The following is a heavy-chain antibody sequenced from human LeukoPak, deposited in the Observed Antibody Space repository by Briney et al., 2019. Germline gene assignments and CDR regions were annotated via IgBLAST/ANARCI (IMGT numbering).Heavy chain of an antibody. D-gene: IGHD3-10*01. CDR1: GFTFGDYA. CDR3: LRITMVRGVSDYFDY. J-gene: IGHJ4*02. CDR2: IRSKAYGGTT. V-gene: IGHV3-49*04. Sequence: PGRSLRLSCTASGFTFGDYAMSWVRQAPGKGLEWVGFIRSKAYGGTTVYAASVKGRFTISRDDSKSIAYLQMNSLKTEDTAVYYCLRITMVRGVSDYFDYWGQGTLVTVSS.